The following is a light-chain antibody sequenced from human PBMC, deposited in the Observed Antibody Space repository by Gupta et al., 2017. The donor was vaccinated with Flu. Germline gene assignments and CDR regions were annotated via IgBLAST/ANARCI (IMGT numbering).Light chain of an antibody. J-gene: IGKJ1*01. CDR3: QQDGSSTWT. CDR1: QSVSSSY. V-gene: IGKV3-20*01. Sequence: EIVLTQSPGTLSLSPGERATLSCRASQSVSSSYLAWYQQKPGQAPRLLIYGASSRATGLPDRFSGSGSGTDFTLTISRLEPEDFAVYYCQQDGSSTWTFGQGTKVEIK. CDR2: GAS.